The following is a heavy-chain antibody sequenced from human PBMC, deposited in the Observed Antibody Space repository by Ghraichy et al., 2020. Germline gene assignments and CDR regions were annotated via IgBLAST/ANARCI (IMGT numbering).Heavy chain of an antibody. D-gene: IGHD5-24*01. Sequence: SETLSLTCTVSGGSISSSSYYWGWIRQPPGKGLEWIGSIYYSGSTYYNPSLKSRVTISVDTSKNQFSLKLSSVTAADTAVYYCARSFRDGYIPVAFDIWGQGTMVTVSS. J-gene: IGHJ3*02. CDR3: ARSFRDGYIPVAFDI. V-gene: IGHV4-39*01. CDR2: IYYSGST. CDR1: GGSISSSSYY.